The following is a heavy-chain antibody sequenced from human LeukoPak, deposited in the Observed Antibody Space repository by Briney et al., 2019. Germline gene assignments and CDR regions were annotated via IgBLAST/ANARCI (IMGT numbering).Heavy chain of an antibody. CDR2: INSDGSST. Sequence: GGSLRLSCAASGFTFSSYWMHWVRQAPGKGLVWVSRINSDGSSTSYAGSVKGRFTISRDNAKNTLYLQMNSLRAEDTAVYYCARGYGSGSYGYYYMDVWGKGTTVTISS. J-gene: IGHJ6*03. CDR3: ARGYGSGSYGYYYMDV. V-gene: IGHV3-74*01. D-gene: IGHD3-10*01. CDR1: GFTFSSYW.